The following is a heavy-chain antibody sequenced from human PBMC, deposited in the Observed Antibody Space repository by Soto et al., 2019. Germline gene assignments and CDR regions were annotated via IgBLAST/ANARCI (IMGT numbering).Heavy chain of an antibody. CDR2: IYYSGST. V-gene: IGHV4-30-4*01. CDR3: ARDHYVYDILTGYGYYYGMDV. Sequence: PSETLSLTCTVSGGSISSGAYYWSWIRQPPGKGLEWIGYIYYSGSTYYNPSLKSRVTISVDTSNNQFSLKLSSVTAADTAVYYCARDHYVYDILTGYGYYYGMDVWGQGTTVTVSS. J-gene: IGHJ6*02. CDR1: GGSISSGAYY. D-gene: IGHD3-9*01.